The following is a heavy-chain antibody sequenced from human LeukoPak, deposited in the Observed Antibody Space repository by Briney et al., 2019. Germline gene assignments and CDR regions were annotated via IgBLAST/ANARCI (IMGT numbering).Heavy chain of an antibody. V-gene: IGHV3-7*01. Sequence: GGSLRLSCVASGFTFSSYWMSWVRQAPGKGLEWVANIKQDGSEKYYVDSVKGRFTISRDNAKNSLYLQMNSLRAEDTAVYYCARDRIVGANAYYYYGMDVWGQGTTVTVSS. CDR2: IKQDGSEK. J-gene: IGHJ6*02. D-gene: IGHD1-26*01. CDR1: GFTFSSYW. CDR3: ARDRIVGANAYYYYGMDV.